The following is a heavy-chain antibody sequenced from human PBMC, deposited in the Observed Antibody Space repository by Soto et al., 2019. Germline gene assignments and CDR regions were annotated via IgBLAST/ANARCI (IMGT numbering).Heavy chain of an antibody. D-gene: IGHD3-22*01. V-gene: IGHV1-46*01. CDR3: VRDILNYYDSSGYFDY. Sequence: GASVKVSCKASGYTFTSYYMHWVRQAPGQGLEWMGIINPSGGRTSYAQKFQGRVTMTRDASTSTVYMELSSLRSEDTAVYYCVRDILNYYDSSGYFDYWGQGTLVTVSS. J-gene: IGHJ4*02. CDR2: INPSGGRT. CDR1: GYTFTSYY.